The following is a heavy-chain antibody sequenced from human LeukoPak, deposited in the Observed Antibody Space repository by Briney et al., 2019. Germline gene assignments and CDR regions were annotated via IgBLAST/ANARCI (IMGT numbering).Heavy chain of an antibody. CDR1: GGSISSYY. CDR3: ARERTMVRGMSWFDP. V-gene: IGHV4-59*01. J-gene: IGHJ5*02. Sequence: SETLSLTCTVSGGSISSYYWSWIRQPSGKGLEWIGYIYYSGSTNYNPSLKSRASISVDTSKNQFSLKLTTVTAADTAVYYCARERTMVRGMSWFDPWGQGTLVTVSS. D-gene: IGHD3-10*01. CDR2: IYYSGST.